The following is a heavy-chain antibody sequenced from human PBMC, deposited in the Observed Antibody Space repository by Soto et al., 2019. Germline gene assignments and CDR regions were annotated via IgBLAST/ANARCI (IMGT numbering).Heavy chain of an antibody. CDR1: GFTFSNYG. J-gene: IGHJ5*02. CDR2: ISFDGNNK. D-gene: IGHD3-22*01. V-gene: IGHV3-30*18. Sequence: GGSLRLSCAASGFTFSNYGMHWVRQAPGKGLEWVAIISFDGNNKYYSDSVRGRFTISRDNSKNMVFLQMNSLRPEDTAVYYCVKPKEHFYDSSPGETWGQGTPVTVSS. CDR3: VKPKEHFYDSSPGET.